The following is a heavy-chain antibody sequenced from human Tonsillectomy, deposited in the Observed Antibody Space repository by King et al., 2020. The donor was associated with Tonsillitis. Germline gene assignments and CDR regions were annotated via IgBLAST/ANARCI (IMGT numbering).Heavy chain of an antibody. Sequence: VQLVESGRGLAQPGGSLRLSCAASGFRFNNFAMSWVRQAPGKGLEWVAVIFTAGSTYYRDSVKGRFTISRDNSNNTLFLQMNSLRAEDTAVYFCVKEGLYYDSSGLYFFDYWGQGALVTVSS. V-gene: IGHV3-23*03. CDR3: VKEGLYYDSSGLYFFDY. CDR2: IFTAGST. D-gene: IGHD3-22*01. CDR1: GFRFNNFA. J-gene: IGHJ4*02.